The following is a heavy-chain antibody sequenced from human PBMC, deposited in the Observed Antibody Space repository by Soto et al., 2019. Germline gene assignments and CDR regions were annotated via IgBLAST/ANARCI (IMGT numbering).Heavy chain of an antibody. Sequence: VGSLRLSCAASGFTFSSYWMHWVRQAPGKGLVWVSRIKTDGSSTNYADSVKGRFTISRDNAKNTLYLQMNSLRPEDTAVYYCTREKFDPWGQGTLVTVSS. CDR2: IKTDGSST. V-gene: IGHV3-74*01. CDR1: GFTFSSYW. CDR3: TREKFDP. J-gene: IGHJ5*02.